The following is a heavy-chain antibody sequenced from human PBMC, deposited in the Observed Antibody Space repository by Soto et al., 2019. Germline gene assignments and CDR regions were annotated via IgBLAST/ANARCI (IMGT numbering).Heavy chain of an antibody. Sequence: GGSLRLSCAASGFTFSSYGMHWVRQAPGKGLEWVAVISYDGSNKYYADSVKGRFTISRDNSKNTLYLQMNSLRAEDTAVYYCANIDILTGFPPVDYWGQGTLVTVSS. CDR3: ANIDILTGFPPVDY. J-gene: IGHJ4*02. CDR1: GFTFSSYG. V-gene: IGHV3-30*18. D-gene: IGHD3-9*01. CDR2: ISYDGSNK.